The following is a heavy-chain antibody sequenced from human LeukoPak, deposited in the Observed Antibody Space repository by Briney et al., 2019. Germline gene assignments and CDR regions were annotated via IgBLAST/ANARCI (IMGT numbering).Heavy chain of an antibody. J-gene: IGHJ4*02. CDR1: GFTFSSYA. Sequence: GGSLGLSCAASGFTFSSYAMHWVRQAPGKGLEWVAVISYGGSNKYYADSVKGRFTISRDNSKNTLYLQMNSLRAEDTAVYYCASDGSVYYYGSGRFDYWGQGTLVTVSS. V-gene: IGHV3-30*04. CDR2: ISYGGSNK. D-gene: IGHD3-10*01. CDR3: ASDGSVYYYGSGRFDY.